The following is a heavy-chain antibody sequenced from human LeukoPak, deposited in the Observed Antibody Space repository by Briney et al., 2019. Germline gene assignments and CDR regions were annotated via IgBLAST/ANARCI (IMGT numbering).Heavy chain of an antibody. J-gene: IGHJ4*02. CDR3: ARRQGCSSTSCPPDY. CDR1: GYSFTTYW. CDR2: ISTGDSDT. V-gene: IGHV5-51*01. D-gene: IGHD2-2*01. Sequence: GESLKISCRGSGYSFTTYWIGWVRQMPGKGLEWMGIISTGDSDTRYSPSFQGQVTMSADKSINTAYLQWSSLKASDTAMYYCARRQGCSSTSCPPDYWGQGTLVTVSS.